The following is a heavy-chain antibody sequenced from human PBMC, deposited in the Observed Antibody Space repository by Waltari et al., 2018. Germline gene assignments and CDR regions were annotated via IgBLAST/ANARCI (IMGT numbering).Heavy chain of an antibody. CDR1: GFTFSSYG. Sequence: QVQLVESGGGVVQPGGSLRLSCAASGFTFSSYGMHWVRPAQGTGLEWVAFIRYDGSNKYYADSVKGRFTISRDNSKNTLYLQMNSLRAEDTAVYYCAKDQGRDYYYYMDVWGKGTTVTVSS. V-gene: IGHV3-30*02. CDR3: AKDQGRDYYYYMDV. CDR2: IRYDGSNK. J-gene: IGHJ6*03.